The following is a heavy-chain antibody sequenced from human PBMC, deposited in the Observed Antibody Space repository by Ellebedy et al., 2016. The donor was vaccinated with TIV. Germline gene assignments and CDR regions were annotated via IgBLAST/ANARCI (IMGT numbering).Heavy chain of an antibody. D-gene: IGHD2-2*01. V-gene: IGHV1-46*01. CDR2: INPSGGST. J-gene: IGHJ3*02. Sequence: AASVKVSCKASGYTFTSYYMHWVRQAPGQGLEWMGIINPSGGSTSYAQKFQGRVTMTRDTSTSTVYMELSSLRSEDTAVYYCARECSSTSCYANDAFDIWGQGTMVTVSS. CDR3: ARECSSTSCYANDAFDI. CDR1: GYTFTSYY.